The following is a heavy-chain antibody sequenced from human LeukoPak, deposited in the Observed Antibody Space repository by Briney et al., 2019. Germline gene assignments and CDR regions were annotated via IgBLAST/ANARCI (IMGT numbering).Heavy chain of an antibody. CDR1: GFTSSDYS. J-gene: IGHJ4*02. Sequence: GGSLRLSCAASGFTSSDYSIHWVRQAPGKGLEWVAFIRYAGNQEYYTDPVKGRFTISRDNSKNTVYLQMNSLRPEDTAVYYCAKASIYGLQYFDYWGQGTLVTVSS. D-gene: IGHD3-10*01. CDR2: IRYAGNQE. V-gene: IGHV3-30*02. CDR3: AKASIYGLQYFDY.